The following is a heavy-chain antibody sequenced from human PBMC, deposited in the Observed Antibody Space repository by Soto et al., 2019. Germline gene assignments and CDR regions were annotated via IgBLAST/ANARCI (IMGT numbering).Heavy chain of an antibody. CDR1: GFTFSSYA. D-gene: IGHD6-13*01. CDR2: ISGSGGST. Sequence: EVQLLESGGGLVQPGGSLRLSCAASGFTFSSYAMSWVRQAPGKGLEWVSAISGSGGSTYYADSVKGRFTISRDNSXXTLYLQRNSLRAEDTAVYYCAKGDSSWYKTDYFDYWGQGTLVTVSS. J-gene: IGHJ4*02. CDR3: AKGDSSWYKTDYFDY. V-gene: IGHV3-23*01.